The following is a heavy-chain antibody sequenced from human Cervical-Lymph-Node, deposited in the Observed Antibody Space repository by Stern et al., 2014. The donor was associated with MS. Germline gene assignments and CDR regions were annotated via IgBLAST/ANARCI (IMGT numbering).Heavy chain of an antibody. CDR1: GSTFSTSW. CDR3: TRFLQSGWSDLFDS. CDR2: INRDGSVT. D-gene: IGHD6-19*01. Sequence: EVQLLESGGGLVQPGGSQRLSCVASGSTFSTSWMSWVRQAPGKGLEWVVNINRDGSVTFYLDSVKGRFTISRDNAKSSLYLEMNSVRAEDTAVYYCTRFLQSGWSDLFDSWGRGTLVTVSS. V-gene: IGHV3-7*01. J-gene: IGHJ5*01.